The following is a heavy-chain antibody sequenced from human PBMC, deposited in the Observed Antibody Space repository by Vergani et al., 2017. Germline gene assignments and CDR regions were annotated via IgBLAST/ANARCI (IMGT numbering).Heavy chain of an antibody. V-gene: IGHV3-23*01. CDR1: GFTFSSYA. D-gene: IGHD3-3*01. J-gene: IGHJ4*02. CDR2: ISGSGGST. Sequence: EVQLLESGGGLVQPGGSLRLSCAASGFTFSSYAMSWVRQAPGKGLEWVSAISGSGGSTYYADSVKGRFTISRDNSKNSLYLQMNSLRAEDTAVYYCARGQYYDFWSGYYTVFEPSGYWGQGTLVTVSS. CDR3: ARGQYYDFWSGYYTVFEPSGY.